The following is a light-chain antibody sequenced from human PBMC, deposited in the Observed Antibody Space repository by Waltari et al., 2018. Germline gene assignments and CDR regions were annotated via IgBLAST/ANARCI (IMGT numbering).Light chain of an antibody. CDR2: DVS. CDR1: SSDVGGYNY. J-gene: IGLJ3*02. CDR3: SSYTSSRV. Sequence: QSALTQPASVSGSPGQSITISCTGTSSDVGGYNYVSWYQQHPGKAPKLMIYDVSNRPSGVSNRFSGSKSGNTASLTISGLQAEDEADYYCSSYTSSRVFGGG. V-gene: IGLV2-14*01.